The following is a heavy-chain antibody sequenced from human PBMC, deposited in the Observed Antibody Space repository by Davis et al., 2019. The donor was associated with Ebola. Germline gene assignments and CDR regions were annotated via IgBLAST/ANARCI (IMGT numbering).Heavy chain of an antibody. D-gene: IGHD3-3*01. J-gene: IGHJ4*02. V-gene: IGHV3-11*01. CDR3: ARDVYDFWSGYYHFDY. CDR1: GFTFSSYW. Sequence: GGSLRLSCAASGFTFSSYWMSWIRQAPGKGLEWVSYISSSGSTIYYADSVKGRFTISRDNAKNSLYLQMNSLRAEDTAVYYCARDVYDFWSGYYHFDYWGQGTLVTVSS. CDR2: ISSSGSTI.